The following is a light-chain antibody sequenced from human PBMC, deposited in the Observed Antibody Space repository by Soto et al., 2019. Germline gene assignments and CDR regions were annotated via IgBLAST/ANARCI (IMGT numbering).Light chain of an antibody. CDR3: QVWDSSSDLVV. V-gene: IGLV3-21*04. CDR1: NIGSTS. J-gene: IGLJ2*01. Sequence: SYELTQAPSVSVAPGKTASITCGGNNIGSTSVHWYQQKPGQAPVLVIYYDGDRPSGIPERFSGSKSGNTATLTIRSVEAGDEADFYCQVWDSSSDLVVFGGGTQLTVL. CDR2: YDG.